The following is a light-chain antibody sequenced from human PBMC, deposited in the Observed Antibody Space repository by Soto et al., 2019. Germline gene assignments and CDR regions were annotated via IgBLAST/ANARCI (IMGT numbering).Light chain of an antibody. CDR3: TSYSTYRVLV. CDR2: EVS. J-gene: IGLJ3*02. Sequence: QSALTHPASVSGSLGQSSTISCTGTSSDIGGYKYVSWYQQHPGKAPKLIIFEVSNRPSGVSDRFSGSNSGNTASLTISGLQAEDEADYYCTSYSTYRVLVFGGGTKVTVL. V-gene: IGLV2-14*01. CDR1: SSDIGGYKY.